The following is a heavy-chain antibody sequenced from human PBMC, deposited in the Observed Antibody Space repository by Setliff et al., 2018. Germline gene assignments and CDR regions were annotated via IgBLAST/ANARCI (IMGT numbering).Heavy chain of an antibody. CDR2: FYYYIGKT. Sequence: SETLSLTCDVSGFTISSGYYWGWVRQPPGMGLEWIGSFYYYIGKTYYNPSLKGRVGISADVSKNQLSLRLTSVVAADTAVYYCATLTVAGAGTFDLWGQGTLVTVSS. CDR3: ATLTVAGAGTFDL. J-gene: IGHJ4*02. CDR1: GFTISSGYY. V-gene: IGHV4-38-2*01. D-gene: IGHD6-19*01.